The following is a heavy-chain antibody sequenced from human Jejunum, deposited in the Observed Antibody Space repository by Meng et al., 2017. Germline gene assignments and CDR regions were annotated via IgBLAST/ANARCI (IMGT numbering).Heavy chain of an antibody. CDR2: IAYDGSNE. V-gene: IGHV3-30*04. J-gene: IGHJ4*01. CDR1: GFNFNDYA. CDR3: AKTRGPGKGGIRYFDD. Sequence: GESLKISCAASGFNFNDYAMHWVRQPPGKGLEWLAVIAYDGSNEYYTDSVKGRFTISRDNTKNTVNLQMKSMRDDDTAVYYCAKTRGPGKGGIRYFDDWGQGTVVTVSS. D-gene: IGHD3-10*01.